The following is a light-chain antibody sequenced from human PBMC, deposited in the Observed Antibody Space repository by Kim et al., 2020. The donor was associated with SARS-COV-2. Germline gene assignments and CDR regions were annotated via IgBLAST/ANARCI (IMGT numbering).Light chain of an antibody. Sequence: QAGLTQPPSVSKGLRQTATLTCTGNNNNVGNQGAAWLQQHQGHPPKLLSYRNNNRPSGISERLSASRSGNTASLTITGLQPEDEADYYCSACDSSLSAWVFGGGTQLTVL. CDR1: NNNVGNQG. J-gene: IGLJ3*02. CDR2: RNN. V-gene: IGLV10-54*01. CDR3: SACDSSLSAWV.